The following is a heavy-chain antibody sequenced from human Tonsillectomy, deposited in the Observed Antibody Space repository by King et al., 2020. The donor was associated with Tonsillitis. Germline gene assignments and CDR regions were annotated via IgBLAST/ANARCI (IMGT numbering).Heavy chain of an antibody. J-gene: IGHJ3*01. Sequence: MQLQESGPGLVKPSETLSLTCTVPGGSISSSSYSWGWIRQPPGKDLEWIWSIYYSGSTYYNPSLKSRFTRSVDTSKNQFSLKLSSVTAADTAVYYCARLVQLWSPGGAFDLWGQGTMVTVSS. D-gene: IGHD5-18*01. V-gene: IGHV4-39*01. CDR2: IYYSGST. CDR3: ARLVQLWSPGGAFDL. CDR1: GGSISSSSYS.